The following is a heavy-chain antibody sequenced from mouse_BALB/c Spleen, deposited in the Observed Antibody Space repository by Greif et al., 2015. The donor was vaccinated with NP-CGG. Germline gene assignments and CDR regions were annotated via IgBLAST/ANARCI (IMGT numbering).Heavy chain of an antibody. V-gene: IGHV1-7*01. J-gene: IGHJ4*01. CDR1: GYTFTSYW. D-gene: IGHD1-1*01. CDR3: ARYYSMDY. Sequence: QVHVKQSGAELAKPGASVKMSCKASGYTFTSYWMHWVKQRPGQGLEWIGYINPSTGYTEYNQKFKDKATLTADKSSSTAYMQLSSLTSEDSAVYYCARYYSMDYWGQGTSVTVSS. CDR2: INPSTGYT.